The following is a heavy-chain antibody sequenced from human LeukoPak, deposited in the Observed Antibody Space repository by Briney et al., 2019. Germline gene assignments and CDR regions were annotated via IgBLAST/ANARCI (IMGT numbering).Heavy chain of an antibody. J-gene: IGHJ4*02. CDR3: AKSSSFITMVRGEQDY. V-gene: IGHV3-30*18. Sequence: GGSLRLSCAASGFTFSSYGMHWVRQAPGKGLEWVAVISYDGSNKYYADSVKGRFTISRDNSKNTLYLQMNSLRAEDTAVYYCAKSSSFITMVRGEQDYWGQGTLVTVSS. D-gene: IGHD3-10*01. CDR2: ISYDGSNK. CDR1: GFTFSSYG.